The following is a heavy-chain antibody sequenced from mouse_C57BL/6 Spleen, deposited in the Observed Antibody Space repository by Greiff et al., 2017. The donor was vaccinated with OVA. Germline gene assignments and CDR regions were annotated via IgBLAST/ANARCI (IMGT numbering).Heavy chain of an antibody. D-gene: IGHD1-1*01. CDR2: IYPGSGST. Sequence: QVQLKQPGAELVKPGASVKMSCKASGYTFTSYWITWVKQRPGQGLEWIGDIYPGSGSTNYNEKFKSKATLTVDTSSSTAYMQLSSLTSEDSAVYYCARTYGSSYLFAYWGQGTLVTVSA. CDR3: ARTYGSSYLFAY. J-gene: IGHJ3*01. CDR1: GYTFTSYW. V-gene: IGHV1-55*01.